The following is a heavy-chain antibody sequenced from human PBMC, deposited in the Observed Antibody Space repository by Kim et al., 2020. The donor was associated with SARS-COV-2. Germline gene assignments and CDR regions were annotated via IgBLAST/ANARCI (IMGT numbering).Heavy chain of an antibody. CDR3: ARDAIFWSGYHALAFDI. V-gene: IGHV3-21*01. CDR1: GFTFSSYS. D-gene: IGHD3-3*01. CDR2: ISSSSSYI. J-gene: IGHJ3*02. Sequence: GGSLRLSCAASGFTFSSYSMNWVRQAPGKGLEWVSSISSSSSYIYYADSVKGRFTISRDNAKNSLYLQMNSLRAEDTAVYYCARDAIFWSGYHALAFDIWGQGTMVTVSS.